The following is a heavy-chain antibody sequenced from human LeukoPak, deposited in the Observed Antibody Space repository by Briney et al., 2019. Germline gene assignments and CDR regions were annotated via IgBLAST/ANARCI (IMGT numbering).Heavy chain of an antibody. J-gene: IGHJ4*02. D-gene: IGHD6-19*01. CDR1: GGTFSSYT. Sequence: SVKVSCKASGGTFSSYTISWVRQAPGQGLEWMGRIIPILGTANYAQKFQGRVTITTDESTSTAYMELSSLRSEDTAVYYCARGKRAVAGTLGYWGQGTLVPVSS. V-gene: IGHV1-69*16. CDR3: ARGKRAVAGTLGY. CDR2: IIPILGTA.